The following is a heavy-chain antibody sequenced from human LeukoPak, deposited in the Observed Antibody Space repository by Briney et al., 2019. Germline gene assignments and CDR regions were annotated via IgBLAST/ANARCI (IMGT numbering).Heavy chain of an antibody. V-gene: IGHV5-51*01. D-gene: IGHD2-21*02. CDR3: ARQPLVRDCGGDCEFDY. J-gene: IGHJ4*02. CDR1: GYIFTNYW. CDR2: IYPGDSST. Sequence: GESLKISCKGSGYIFTNYWIAWVRQMPGKGLEWMGIIYPGDSSTRYSPSFQGQVTISADKSISTAYLQWTSLKASDTAIYYCARQPLVRDCGGDCEFDYWGQGTRVSVSS.